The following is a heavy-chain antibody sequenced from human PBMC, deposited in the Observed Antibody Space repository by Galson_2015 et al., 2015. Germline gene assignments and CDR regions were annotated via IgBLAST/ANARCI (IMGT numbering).Heavy chain of an antibody. CDR1: GFAFSSNG. Sequence: SLRLSCAASGFAFSSNGIHWVRRAPGKGLEWVAVISYDGSNKHYADSVKGRFTISRDNSKNTLHLQMNSLRVEDTAVYYCAKDRGGCSGGRSYPVFWGQGTLVTVSS. CDR2: ISYDGSNK. V-gene: IGHV3-30*18. CDR3: AKDRGGCSGGRSYPVF. J-gene: IGHJ4*02. D-gene: IGHD2-15*01.